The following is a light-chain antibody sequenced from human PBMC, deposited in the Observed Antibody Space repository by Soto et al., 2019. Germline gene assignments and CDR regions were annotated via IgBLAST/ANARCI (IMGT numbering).Light chain of an antibody. CDR1: QSISYW. CDR2: KAS. CDR3: QQYNSYPLT. Sequence: DIQMTPSPSTLSASVVDRVTITCRASQSISYWLAWYQQKPGTAPKILIYKASSLDTEVPSRFSGSGSGTEFTLTISSLQPDDFATYYCQQYNSYPLTFGGGTKVDIK. J-gene: IGKJ4*01. V-gene: IGKV1-5*03.